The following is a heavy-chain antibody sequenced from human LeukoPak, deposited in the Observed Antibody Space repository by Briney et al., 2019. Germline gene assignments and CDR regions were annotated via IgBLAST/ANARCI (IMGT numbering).Heavy chain of an antibody. CDR1: GFTFDDYV. CDR2: ISWNSGSI. V-gene: IGHV3-9*03. D-gene: IGHD2-2*01. J-gene: IGHJ5*02. Sequence: GGSLRLSCAASGFTFDDYVMHWVRQAPGKGLEWVSGISWNSGSIGYADSVKGRFTISRDNAKNSLYLQMNSLRAEDMAVYYCARVLLLYCSSTGCPIFDPWGQGTPVTVSS. CDR3: ARVLLLYCSSTGCPIFDP.